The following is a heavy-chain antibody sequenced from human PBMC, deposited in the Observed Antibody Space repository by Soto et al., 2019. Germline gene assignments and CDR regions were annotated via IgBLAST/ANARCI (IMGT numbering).Heavy chain of an antibody. CDR2: IYYSGST. Sequence: PSETLSLTCTVSGGSISSSSYYWGWIRQPPGKGLEWIGSIYYSGSTYYNPSLKSRVTISVDTSKNQFSLKLSSVTAADTAVYYCARILDLMTTGDYFAYWGQGTLVTVSS. CDR3: ARILDLMTTGDYFAY. D-gene: IGHD4-4*01. V-gene: IGHV4-39*01. J-gene: IGHJ4*02. CDR1: GGSISSSSYY.